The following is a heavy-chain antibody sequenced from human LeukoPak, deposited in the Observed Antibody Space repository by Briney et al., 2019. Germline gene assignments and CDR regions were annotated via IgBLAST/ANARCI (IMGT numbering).Heavy chain of an antibody. CDR1: GGTFSSYA. D-gene: IGHD3-3*01. CDR2: ITPIFGTA. J-gene: IGHJ4*02. Sequence: ASVKVSCKASGGTFSSYAISWVRQAPGQGLDWMGGITPIFGTANYAQKFQGRVTITTDESTSTAYMELSSLRSEDTAVYYCARVITIFGVTINWFDYWGQGTLVTVSS. CDR3: ARVITIFGVTINWFDY. V-gene: IGHV1-69*05.